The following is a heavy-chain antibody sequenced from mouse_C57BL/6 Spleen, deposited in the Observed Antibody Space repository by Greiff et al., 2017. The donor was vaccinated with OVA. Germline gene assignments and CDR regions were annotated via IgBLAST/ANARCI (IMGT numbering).Heavy chain of an antibody. CDR1: GYTFTSYW. V-gene: IGHV1-50*01. D-gene: IGHD1-1*01. Sequence: QVQLQQPGAELVKPGASVKLSCKASGYTFTSYWMQWVKQRPGQGLEWIGEIDPSDSYTNYNQKFKGKATLTVDKSSSTAYMQLSSLTSEDSSVYYCARRYYGSSRAWFAYWGQGTLVTVSA. CDR3: ARRYYGSSRAWFAY. CDR2: IDPSDSYT. J-gene: IGHJ3*01.